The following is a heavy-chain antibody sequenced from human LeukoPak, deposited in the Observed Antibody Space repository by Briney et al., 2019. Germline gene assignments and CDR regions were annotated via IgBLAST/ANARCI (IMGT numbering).Heavy chain of an antibody. D-gene: IGHD3-16*02. CDR1: GGSVTSGGYY. Sequence: SQTLSLTCTVSGGSVTSGGYYWSLIRQHPGKGLEWIGYIYYSGSTYYNPSLKSRVTISVDTSKNQFSLKLSSVTAADTAVYYCARDTRWVIGYYYYGMDVWGQGTTVTVSS. CDR2: IYYSGST. CDR3: ARDTRWVIGYYYYGMDV. V-gene: IGHV4-31*03. J-gene: IGHJ6*02.